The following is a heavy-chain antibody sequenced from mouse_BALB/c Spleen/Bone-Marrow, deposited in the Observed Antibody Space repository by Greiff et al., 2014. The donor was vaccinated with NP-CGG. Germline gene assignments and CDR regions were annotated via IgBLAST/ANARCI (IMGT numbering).Heavy chain of an antibody. J-gene: IGHJ2*01. CDR2: ILPGSGST. CDR1: GYTFSSYW. D-gene: IGHD1-1*01. V-gene: IGHV1-9*01. CDR3: AREDYYGSSYGDH. Sequence: VKLQESGAELMKPGASVKISCKATGYTFSSYWIEWVKQRPGHGLEWIGEILPGSGSTNYNEKFKGKATFAADTSSNTAYMQLSSLTSEDSAVYYCAREDYYGSSYGDHWGQGTTLTVSS.